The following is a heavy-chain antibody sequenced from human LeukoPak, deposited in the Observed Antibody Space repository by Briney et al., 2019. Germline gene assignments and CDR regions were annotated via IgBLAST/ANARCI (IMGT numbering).Heavy chain of an antibody. D-gene: IGHD2-15*01. CDR1: GVSIRSSNSY. CDR2: IYYSGNT. V-gene: IGHV4-39*07. J-gene: IGHJ4*02. Sequence: PSETLSLTCTVSGVSIRSSNSYWGWIRQPPGKGLEWIGSIYYSGNTYYNPSLKSRVTISVDTSKNQFSLKLSSVTAADTAVYYCARVLGNYCSGGSCPFDYWGQGTLVTVSS. CDR3: ARVLGNYCSGGSCPFDY.